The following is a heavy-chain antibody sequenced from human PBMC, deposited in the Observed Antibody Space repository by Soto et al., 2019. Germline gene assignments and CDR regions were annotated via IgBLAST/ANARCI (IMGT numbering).Heavy chain of an antibody. Sequence: PSETLSLTCDVHGDSLSSYAWSWIRQAPGKGLEWIGDITFRGVTNYHPSLKSRLSISVDTSKNRISLNVSSVTAADTAFYFCARQFEASLRHVEWFSYKWFDPWGPGTLVPVSS. CDR3: ARQFEASLRHVEWFSYKWFDP. D-gene: IGHD3-9*01. V-gene: IGHV4-34*01. CDR2: ITFRGVT. J-gene: IGHJ5*02. CDR1: GDSLSSYA.